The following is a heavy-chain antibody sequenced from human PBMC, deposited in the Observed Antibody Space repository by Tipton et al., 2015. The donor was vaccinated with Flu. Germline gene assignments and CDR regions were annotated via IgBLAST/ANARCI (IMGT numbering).Heavy chain of an antibody. J-gene: IGHJ5*02. CDR1: GYTFTSYG. V-gene: IGHV1-18*01. Sequence: QLVQSGAEVKKPGASVKVSCKASGYTFTSYGISWVRQAPGQGLEWMGWISAYNGNTNYAQKLQGRVTMTTDTSTGTAYMELRSLRSDDTAVYYCARDLPALWFGDPFDPWGQGTLVTVSS. CDR2: ISAYNGNT. D-gene: IGHD3-10*01. CDR3: ARDLPALWFGDPFDP.